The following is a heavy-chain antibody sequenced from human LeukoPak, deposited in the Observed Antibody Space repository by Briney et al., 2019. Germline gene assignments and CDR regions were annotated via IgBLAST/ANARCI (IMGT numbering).Heavy chain of an antibody. Sequence: SETLSLTCTDTGGSISSYYWSWLRQTAGKGLEWLGRIYTSRSTHYNPSLTSRVTMSVDMSTNQSSLKLTSETPADPTVYYFARLMDSSSWRDYWGQGTLVTVSS. CDR1: GGSISSYY. V-gene: IGHV4-4*07. CDR2: IYTSRST. J-gene: IGHJ4*02. D-gene: IGHD6-13*01. CDR3: ARLMDSSSWRDY.